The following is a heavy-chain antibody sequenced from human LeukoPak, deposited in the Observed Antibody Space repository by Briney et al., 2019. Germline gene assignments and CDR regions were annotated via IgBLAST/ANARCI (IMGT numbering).Heavy chain of an antibody. D-gene: IGHD1-26*01. CDR1: GFIVSNNY. J-gene: IGHJ4*02. Sequence: GSLRLPCVVSGFIVSNNYMTWVRQAPGKGLEGVSVIYSGGSTYYADSVKGRFTISRDISKNTLCLQMDSLRAEDTAVYYCARVSGDYWGQGTLVTVSS. CDR2: IYSGGST. CDR3: ARVSGDY. V-gene: IGHV3-53*01.